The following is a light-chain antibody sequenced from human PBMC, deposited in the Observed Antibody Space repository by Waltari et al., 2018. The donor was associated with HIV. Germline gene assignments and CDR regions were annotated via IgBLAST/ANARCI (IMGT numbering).Light chain of an antibody. J-gene: IGLJ3*02. CDR3: QSWGGGSWV. CDR1: FGNKNYA. Sequence: HLVLTPSPSASASLAASVKPTSSLGFGNKNYAIPWQPQEPAKGPRFLMKLNSDGSPTKGDGIPDRFSGSSSGTERYLTISSLQSEDEADYYCQSWGGGSWVFGGGTKPTVL. V-gene: IGLV4-69*01. CDR2: LNSDGSP.